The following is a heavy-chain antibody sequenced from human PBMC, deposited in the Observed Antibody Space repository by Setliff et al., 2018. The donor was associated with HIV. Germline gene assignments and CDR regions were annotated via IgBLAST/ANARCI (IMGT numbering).Heavy chain of an antibody. J-gene: IGHJ4*02. CDR2: MSTGGDIK. CDR1: GFTFSSYV. CDR3: VRDPIEGYPDYFDY. V-gene: IGHV3-30-3*01. D-gene: IGHD1-26*01. Sequence: GGSLRLSCAASGFTFSSYVLHWVRQAPGKGLEWVAVMSTGGDIKIYADSVKGRFTISRDNSKNTLFLQMNSLRPEDTATYYCVRDPIEGYPDYFDYWGQGTLVTVSS.